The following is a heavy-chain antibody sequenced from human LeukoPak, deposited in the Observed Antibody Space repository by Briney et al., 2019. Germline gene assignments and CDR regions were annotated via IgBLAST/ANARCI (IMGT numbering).Heavy chain of an antibody. Sequence: GASVKVSCKASGYTFTGYYMHWVRQAPGQGLEWMGWINPNSGGTNYAQKFQGRVTMTRDTSTSTAYMELRSLRSDDTAVYYCARANSKPKRYYYDSSGYYPGGDYWGQGTLVTVSS. CDR2: INPNSGGT. J-gene: IGHJ4*02. D-gene: IGHD3-22*01. V-gene: IGHV1-2*02. CDR1: GYTFTGYY. CDR3: ARANSKPKRYYYDSSGYYPGGDY.